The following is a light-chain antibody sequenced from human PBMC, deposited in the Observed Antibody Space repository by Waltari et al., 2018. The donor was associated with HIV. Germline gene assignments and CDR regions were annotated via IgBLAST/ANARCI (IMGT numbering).Light chain of an antibody. CDR2: QNN. V-gene: IGLV1-51*02. CDR1: SSNIGNNY. Sequence: QSVLTQPPSVSAAPGQTVTISCSGSSSNIGNNYVSWYQQLPGTAPKPLIYQNNKRPSGIPDRVSGSKSGTSVTLDITELQTGDEADYYCGSWDSSLSAGVFGGGTKLTVL. CDR3: GSWDSSLSAGV. J-gene: IGLJ2*01.